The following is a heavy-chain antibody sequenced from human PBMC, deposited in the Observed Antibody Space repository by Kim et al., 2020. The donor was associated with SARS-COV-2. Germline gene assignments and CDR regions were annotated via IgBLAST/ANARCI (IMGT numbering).Heavy chain of an antibody. V-gene: IGHV4-39*01. J-gene: IGHJ4*02. CDR2: IYYSGST. CDR3: ARQGRADSFVFY. D-gene: IGHD2-15*01. CDR1: GGSISSSSYY. Sequence: SETLSLTCTVSGGSISSSSYYWGWIRQPPGKGLEWIGSIYYSGSTYYNPSLKSRVTISVDTSKNQFSLKLSSVTAADTAVYYCARQGRADSFVFYWGQGT.